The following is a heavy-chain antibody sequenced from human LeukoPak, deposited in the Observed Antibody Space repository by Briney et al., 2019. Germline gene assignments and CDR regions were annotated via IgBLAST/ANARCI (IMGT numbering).Heavy chain of an antibody. J-gene: IGHJ4*02. CDR3: AKEGVRSSSTSHCLH. CDR2: ISGSGGST. V-gene: IGHV3-23*01. D-gene: IGHD2-2*01. CDR1: GFLFNNYW. Sequence: PGRSLRLSCAASGFLFNNYWMSWVRQAPGKGLEWVSAISGSGGSTYYADSVKGRFTISRDNSKNTLYLQMNSLRAEDTAVYYCAKEGVRSSSTSHCLHWGQGTLVTVSS.